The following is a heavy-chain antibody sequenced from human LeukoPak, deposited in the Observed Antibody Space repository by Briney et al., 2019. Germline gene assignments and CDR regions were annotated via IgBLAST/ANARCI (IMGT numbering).Heavy chain of an antibody. D-gene: IGHD6-6*01. V-gene: IGHV4-39*01. Sequence: KASETLSLTCTVSGGSISSSSYYWGWICQPPGKGLEWIGSIYYSGSTFYNPSLKSRVTISLDTSKNQFSLRLTSVTAADTAVYYGARHAHSSIAANIDYWGQGTQVTVSS. CDR2: IYYSGST. J-gene: IGHJ4*02. CDR1: GGSISSSSYY. CDR3: ARHAHSSIAANIDY.